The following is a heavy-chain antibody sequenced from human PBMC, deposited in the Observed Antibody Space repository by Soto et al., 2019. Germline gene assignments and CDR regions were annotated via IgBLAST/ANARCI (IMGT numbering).Heavy chain of an antibody. CDR1: GFTFRSFT. CDR3: TRDASRDSSARCWFDP. D-gene: IGHD6-13*01. V-gene: IGHV3-21*01. J-gene: IGHJ5*02. CDR2: ISSNSAYI. Sequence: EVHLVESGGGLVKPGGSLRLSCAASGFTFRSFTMNWVRQAPGKGLEWVSTISSNSAYIYYTDALRGRFTISRDNAKNSLHLQMNSLRAEDTAVYYCTRDASRDSSARCWFDPWGPGTLVTVSS.